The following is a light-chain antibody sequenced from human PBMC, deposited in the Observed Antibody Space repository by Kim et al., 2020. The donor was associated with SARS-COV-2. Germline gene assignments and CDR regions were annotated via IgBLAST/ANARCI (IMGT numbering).Light chain of an antibody. CDR3: SSYTSSSTLVV. Sequence: ITVSWTRTSGAVGSYNYVSWYQLHPGKAPKLRICDVSNRPSGVSNRFAGSKSGNAASLTISGLQAEDEADYYCSSYTSSSTLVVFGGGTQLTVL. CDR1: SGAVGSYNY. V-gene: IGLV2-14*03. CDR2: DVS. J-gene: IGLJ2*01.